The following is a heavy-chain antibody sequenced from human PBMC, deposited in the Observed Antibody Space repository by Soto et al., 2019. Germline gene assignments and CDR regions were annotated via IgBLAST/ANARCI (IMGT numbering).Heavy chain of an antibody. CDR2: ISARGGST. V-gene: IGHV3-23*01. J-gene: IGHJ6*02. D-gene: IGHD2-2*01. Sequence: PWVSLRLSCSGFGFTFSNYAMSWVRQAPGKGLEWVSFISARGGSTYYADSVKGRFTISRDNSKKTLLRQMPSLRAADTALYYRAKEPPSEQTQLNYGMDAWGQGTRVTAP. CDR3: AKEPPSEQTQLNYGMDA. CDR1: GFTFSNYA.